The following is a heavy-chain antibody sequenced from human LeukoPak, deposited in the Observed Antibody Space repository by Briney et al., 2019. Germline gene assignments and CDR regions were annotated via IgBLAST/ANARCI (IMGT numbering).Heavy chain of an antibody. CDR2: FDPEDGET. D-gene: IGHD1-26*01. Sequence: GASVKVSCKVSGYTLTELSMHWVRQAPGKGLEWMGGFDPEDGETIYARKFQGRVTMTEDTSTDTAYMELSSLRSEDTAVYYCATDVSGSYSLGYWGQGTLVTVSS. V-gene: IGHV1-24*01. J-gene: IGHJ4*02. CDR3: ATDVSGSYSLGY. CDR1: GYTLTELS.